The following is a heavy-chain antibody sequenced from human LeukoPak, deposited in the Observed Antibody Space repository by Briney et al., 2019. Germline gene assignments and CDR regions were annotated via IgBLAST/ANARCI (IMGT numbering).Heavy chain of an antibody. CDR1: GGTFSSYA. J-gene: IGHJ4*02. D-gene: IGHD3-22*01. CDR3: ASSSGYYDSSVFDY. Sequence: ASVKVSCKASGGTFSSYAISWVRQAPGRGLEWMGRIIPILGIANYAQKFQGRVTITADKSTSTAYMELSSLRSEDTAVYYCASSSGYYDSSVFDYWGQGTLVTVSS. V-gene: IGHV1-69*04. CDR2: IIPILGIA.